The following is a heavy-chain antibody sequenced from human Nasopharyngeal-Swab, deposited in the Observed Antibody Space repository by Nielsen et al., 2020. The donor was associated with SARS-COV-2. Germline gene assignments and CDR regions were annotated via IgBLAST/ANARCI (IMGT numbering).Heavy chain of an antibody. J-gene: IGHJ4*02. CDR1: GFSLPTSDMC. Sequence: SGPTLAKPPQTLTLTCTFSGFSLPTSDMCVSWIRQPSGKALEWLALIDRHDNKYYSTSLKTRLTISKDTSKNQVVLTMTNMDPVDTATYYCSRTPYGDYSDYWGRGTLVTVSS. V-gene: IGHV2-70*01. D-gene: IGHD4-17*01. CDR2: IDRHDNK. CDR3: SRTPYGDYSDY.